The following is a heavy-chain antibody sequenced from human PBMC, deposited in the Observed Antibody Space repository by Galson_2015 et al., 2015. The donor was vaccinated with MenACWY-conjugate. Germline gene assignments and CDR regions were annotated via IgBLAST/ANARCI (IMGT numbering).Heavy chain of an antibody. V-gene: IGHV1-18*01. J-gene: IGHJ4*02. CDR1: GYLFTRYG. Sequence: SVKVSCKASGYLFTRYGISWARQAPGQGLEWMGWITPTNDNTHYAQRFQGRVTMTTDTSTSTAYMELRSLRSDDTAVYFCARDHDFVWGTYPFDFWGQGTLVTVSS. D-gene: IGHD3-16*02. CDR2: ITPTNDNT. CDR3: ARDHDFVWGTYPFDF.